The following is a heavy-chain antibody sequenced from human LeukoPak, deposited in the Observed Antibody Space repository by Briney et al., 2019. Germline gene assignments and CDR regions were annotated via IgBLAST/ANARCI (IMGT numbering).Heavy chain of an antibody. V-gene: IGHV3-30*18. CDR2: ISYDGSNK. J-gene: IGHJ4*02. D-gene: IGHD6-13*01. Sequence: GGSLRLSCAASGFTFSSYGMHWVRQAPGKGLEWVAVISYDGSNKYYADSVKGRFTISRDNSKNTLYLHMNSLRAEDTAVYYCAKVKEAAGVDYWGQGTLVTVSS. CDR1: GFTFSSYG. CDR3: AKVKEAAGVDY.